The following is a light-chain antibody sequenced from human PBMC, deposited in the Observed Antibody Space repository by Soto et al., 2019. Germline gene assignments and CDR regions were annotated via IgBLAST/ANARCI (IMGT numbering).Light chain of an antibody. CDR2: EVS. Sequence: SVLTQPASVSGSPGQSITISCTGTSRDVGGYNYVSWYQQHPGKAPKLMIYEVSNPPSGLSNRFAGSKAANTASLPICAIQAEDEAHYYCSSYTSSTYPTFGTGPRSPS. CDR1: SRDVGGYNY. CDR3: SSYTSSTYPT. J-gene: IGLJ1*01. V-gene: IGLV2-14*01.